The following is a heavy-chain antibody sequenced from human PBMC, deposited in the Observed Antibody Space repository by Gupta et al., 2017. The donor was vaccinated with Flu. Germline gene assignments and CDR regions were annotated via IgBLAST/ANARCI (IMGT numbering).Heavy chain of an antibody. CDR2: IGTAGDT. J-gene: IGHJ6*02. D-gene: IGHD5-18*01. CDR3: ARGGIQLWFRRSYGMDV. V-gene: IGHV3-13*01. Sequence: EVQLVESGGGLVQPGGSLRLSCAASGFTFSSYDMHWVRQATGKGLEWVSAIGTAGDTYYPGSVKGRFTISRENAKNSLYLQMNSLRAGDTAVYYCARGGIQLWFRRSYGMDVWGQGTTVTVSS. CDR1: GFTFSSYD.